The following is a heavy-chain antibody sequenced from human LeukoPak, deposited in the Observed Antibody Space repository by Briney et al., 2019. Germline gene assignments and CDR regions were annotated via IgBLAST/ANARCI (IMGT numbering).Heavy chain of an antibody. CDR1: SYTFTSYG. Sequence: ASVKVSCKASSYTFTSYGISWVRQAPGQGLEWMGWISAYNGNTNYAQKLQGRVTMTTDTSTSTAYMELRSLRSDDTAVCYCARDSPVSGSSWYRSTFDYWGQGTLVTVSS. CDR2: ISAYNGNT. J-gene: IGHJ4*02. D-gene: IGHD6-13*01. CDR3: ARDSPVSGSSWYRSTFDY. V-gene: IGHV1-18*01.